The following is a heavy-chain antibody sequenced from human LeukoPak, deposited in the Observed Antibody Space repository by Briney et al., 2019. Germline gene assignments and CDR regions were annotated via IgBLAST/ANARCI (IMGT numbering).Heavy chain of an antibody. CDR3: ARDKMATTDFDY. J-gene: IGHJ4*02. CDR2: ISSSSYI. D-gene: IGHD5-24*01. Sequence: PGGSLRLSCAASGFTFSSYSMNWVRQAPGKGLEWVSSISSSSYIYYADSVKGRFTISRDNAKNSLYLQMNSLRAEDTAVYYCARDKMATTDFDYWGQGTLVTVSS. CDR1: GFTFSSYS. V-gene: IGHV3-21*01.